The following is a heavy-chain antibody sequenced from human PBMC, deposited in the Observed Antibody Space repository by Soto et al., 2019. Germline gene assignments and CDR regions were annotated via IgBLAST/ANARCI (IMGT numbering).Heavy chain of an antibody. Sequence: SETLSLTCAVSGYSISSGYYWGWIRQPPGKGLEWIGSIYHSGSTYYNPSLKSRVTISVDTSKNQFPLKLSSVTAADTAVYYCARDGVLRFLEWSEKVFDYWGQGTLVTV. CDR1: GYSISSGYY. CDR2: IYHSGST. J-gene: IGHJ4*02. V-gene: IGHV4-38-2*01. D-gene: IGHD3-3*01. CDR3: ARDGVLRFLEWSEKVFDY.